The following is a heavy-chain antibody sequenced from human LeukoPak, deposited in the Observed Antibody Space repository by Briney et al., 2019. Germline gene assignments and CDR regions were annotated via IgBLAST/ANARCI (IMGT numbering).Heavy chain of an antibody. V-gene: IGHV4-59*01. J-gene: IGHJ4*02. CDR1: GGSISSYY. CDR3: ARASRFGELSG. D-gene: IGHD3-10*01. Sequence: PSETLSLTCTVSGGSISSYYWSWIRQPPGKGLEWIGYIYYSGSTNYNPSLKSRVTISVDTSKNQFSLKLSSVTAADTAVYYCARASRFGELSGWGQGTLVTVSS. CDR2: IYYSGST.